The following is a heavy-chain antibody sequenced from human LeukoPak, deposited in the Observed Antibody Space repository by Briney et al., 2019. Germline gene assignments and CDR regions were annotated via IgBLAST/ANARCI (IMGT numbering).Heavy chain of an antibody. CDR2: IIPILGIA. CDR3: ARDHGDYGAHDY. V-gene: IGHV1-69*04. CDR1: GGTFSSYA. J-gene: IGHJ4*02. D-gene: IGHD4-17*01. Sequence: ASVKVSCKASGGTFSSYAISWVRQAPGQGLEWMGRIIPILGIANYAQKFQGRVTITADKSTSTAYMELSSLRSEDTAVYYCARDHGDYGAHDYWGQGTLVTVSS.